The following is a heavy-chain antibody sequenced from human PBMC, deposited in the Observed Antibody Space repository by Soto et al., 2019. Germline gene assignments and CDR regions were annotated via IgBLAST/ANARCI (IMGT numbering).Heavy chain of an antibody. CDR1: GFTLSSYE. D-gene: IGHD5-12*01. CDR2: ISSSGSTI. CDR3: ARFPLRARKGWFDP. V-gene: IGHV3-48*03. J-gene: IGHJ5*02. Sequence: PGGSLRLSCAASGFTLSSYEMNWVRQAPGKGLEWVSYISSSGSTIYYADSVKGRFTISRDNAKNSLYLQMNSLRAEDTAVYYCARFPLRARKGWFDPWGQGTLVTVSS.